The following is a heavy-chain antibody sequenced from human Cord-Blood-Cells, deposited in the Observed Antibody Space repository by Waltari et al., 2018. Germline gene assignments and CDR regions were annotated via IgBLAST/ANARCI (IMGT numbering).Heavy chain of an antibody. D-gene: IGHD3-10*01. J-gene: IGHJ6*02. Sequence: QVQLVQSGAEVKKPGASVKVSCKASGYTFTSYAMHWVRQAPGQRLEWMGWINAGKGNTKNSQKFQGRVTITRDTSASTAYMELSSLRSEDTAVYYCARGSYSLYYYYGMDVWGQGTTVTVSS. CDR3: ARGSYSLYYYYGMDV. CDR1: GYTFTSYA. V-gene: IGHV1-3*01. CDR2: INAGKGNT.